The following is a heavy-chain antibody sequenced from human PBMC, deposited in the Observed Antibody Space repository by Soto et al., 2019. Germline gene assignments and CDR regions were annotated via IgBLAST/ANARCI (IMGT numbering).Heavy chain of an antibody. CDR1: GFSFSGYG. D-gene: IGHD6-6*01. Sequence: QVHLVESGGAVVQPGGSLRLSCAASGFSFSGYGMHWVRQAPGKGLEWVAVLPYDGSYRYHADSVRGRFTISRDNSKNTLYLHMNSLRAEDTAVYYCAKDDSSSSGGYYYYMDVWGKGTTVTVSS. CDR3: AKDDSSSSGGYYYYMDV. V-gene: IGHV3-30*18. CDR2: LPYDGSYR. J-gene: IGHJ6*03.